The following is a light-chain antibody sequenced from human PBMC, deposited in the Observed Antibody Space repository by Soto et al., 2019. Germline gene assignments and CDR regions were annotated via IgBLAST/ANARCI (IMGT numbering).Light chain of an antibody. CDR3: SSYTSSSTPWV. Sequence: QSALTQPASVSGSTGQSITISCTGTSSDVGGYNYVSWYQQHPGKAPKLMIYEVSNRPSGVSNRFSGSKSGNTASLTISGFLAEDEADYYCSSYTSSSTPWVFGGGTKVTVL. J-gene: IGLJ3*02. CDR2: EVS. CDR1: SSDVGGYNY. V-gene: IGLV2-14*01.